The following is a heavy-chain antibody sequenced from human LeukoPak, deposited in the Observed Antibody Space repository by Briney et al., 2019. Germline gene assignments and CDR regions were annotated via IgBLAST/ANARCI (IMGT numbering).Heavy chain of an antibody. V-gene: IGHV3-48*03. CDR2: ISTNGVNI. J-gene: IGHJ4*02. D-gene: IGHD6-6*01. Sequence: GGSLRLSCAASGFTFSSYEMNWVRQAPGKGLEWLSYISTNGVNIHYADSVKGRFTISRDNANNSLFLQMDSLRAEDTAIYYCARGSTYSSSPFDYWGQGILVTVSS. CDR1: GFTFSSYE. CDR3: ARGSTYSSSPFDY.